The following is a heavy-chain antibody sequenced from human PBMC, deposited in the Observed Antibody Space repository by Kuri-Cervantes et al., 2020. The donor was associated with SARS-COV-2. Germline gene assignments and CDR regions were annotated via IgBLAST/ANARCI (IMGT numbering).Heavy chain of an antibody. V-gene: IGHV3-23*01. CDR2: ISGSGGST. CDR3: ARDLSGYPVDY. CDR1: GFTFSNAW. J-gene: IGHJ4*02. D-gene: IGHD3-22*01. Sequence: GGSLRLSCAASGFTFSNAWMSWVRQAPGKGLEWVSAISGSGGSTYYADSVKGRFTISRDNSKNTLYLQMNSLRAEDTAVYYCARDLSGYPVDYWGQGTLVTVSS.